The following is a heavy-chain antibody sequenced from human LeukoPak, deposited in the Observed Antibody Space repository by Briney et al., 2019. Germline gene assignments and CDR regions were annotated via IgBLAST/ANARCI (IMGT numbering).Heavy chain of an antibody. CDR1: GGSVSSASYY. Sequence: PSETLSLTCTVSGGSVSSASYYWSCLRQPPGKGLEWIGYIYYSASTNYNPSLKSRVNLSVDTSKIQFSLKLSSVTAAGAAVYYCATEGAAAGTEDWFDPWGQGTLVTVSS. D-gene: IGHD6-13*01. J-gene: IGHJ5*02. CDR2: IYYSAST. CDR3: ATEGAAAGTEDWFDP. V-gene: IGHV4-61*01.